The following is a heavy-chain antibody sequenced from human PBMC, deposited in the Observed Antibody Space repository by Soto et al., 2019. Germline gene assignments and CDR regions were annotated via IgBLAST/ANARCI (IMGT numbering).Heavy chain of an antibody. D-gene: IGHD6-19*01. J-gene: IGHJ4*02. CDR3: ASSYRSGWYPFEY. CDR2: IYSGGST. V-gene: IGHV3-53*01. Sequence: GWSLRLSCAASGFTVSSNYMSWVRQAPGKGLEWVSVIYSGGSTYYADSVKGRFTISRDNSKNTLYLQMNSLRAEDTAVYYCASSYRSGWYPFEYWGQGTLVTVSS. CDR1: GFTVSSNY.